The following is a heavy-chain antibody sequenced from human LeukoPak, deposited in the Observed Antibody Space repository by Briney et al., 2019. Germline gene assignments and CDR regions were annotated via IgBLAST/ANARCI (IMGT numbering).Heavy chain of an antibody. CDR2: MNPNSGNT. CDR1: GYTFNSYG. D-gene: IGHD3-10*01. Sequence: ASVKVSCKASGYTFNSYGISWVRQAPGQGLEWMGWMNPNSGNTGYAQKFRGRVTMTRNTSISTAYMELSSLRSEDTAVYYCAIMVRGVPDYWGQGTLVTVSS. V-gene: IGHV1-8*02. J-gene: IGHJ4*02. CDR3: AIMVRGVPDY.